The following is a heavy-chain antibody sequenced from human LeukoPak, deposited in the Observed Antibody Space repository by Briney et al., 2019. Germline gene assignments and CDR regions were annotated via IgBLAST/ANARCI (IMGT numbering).Heavy chain of an antibody. CDR3: AREAGHGMDV. J-gene: IGHJ6*02. CDR2: IKYEGSDI. CDR1: GFVFSTYW. Sequence: GGSLRLSCAASGFVFSTYWMSWVRQAPGKGLEWVANIKYEGSDIFYADSVKGRFTISRDNTRESLFLQMNSLRAGDTAVYYCAREAGHGMDVWGQGTTVTVSS. D-gene: IGHD6-19*01. V-gene: IGHV3-7*01.